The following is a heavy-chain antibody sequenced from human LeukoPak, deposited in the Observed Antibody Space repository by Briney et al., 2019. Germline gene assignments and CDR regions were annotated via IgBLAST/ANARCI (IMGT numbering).Heavy chain of an antibody. J-gene: IGHJ4*02. CDR1: GGSISSYY. V-gene: IGHV4-59*01. Sequence: SETLSLTCTVSGGSISSYYWSWIRQPPGKGLEWIGYIYYSGSTSYNPSLKSRVTISVDTSKNPFSLKLSSVTAADTAVYYCAREAKVVVVAAKEAYYFDYWGQGTLVTVSS. D-gene: IGHD2-15*01. CDR2: IYYSGST. CDR3: AREAKVVVVAAKEAYYFDY.